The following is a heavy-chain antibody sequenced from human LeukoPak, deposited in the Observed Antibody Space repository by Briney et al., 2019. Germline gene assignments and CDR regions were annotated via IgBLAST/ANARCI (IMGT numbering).Heavy chain of an antibody. D-gene: IGHD1-26*01. CDR2: IYYSGST. CDR1: GGSISSYY. J-gene: IGHJ5*02. Sequence: PSATLSLTCTVTGGSISSYYWSWIRQPPGKGLEWIGYIYYSGSTNYNPSLKSRVTISVDTSKNQFSLKLSSVTAADTAVYYCAIPGAPPGFHPWAQGTLVTVSS. V-gene: IGHV4-59*01. CDR3: AIPGAPPGFHP.